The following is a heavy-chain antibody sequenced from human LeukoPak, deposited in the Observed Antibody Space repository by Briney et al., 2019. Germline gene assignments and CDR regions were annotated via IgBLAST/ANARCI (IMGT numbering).Heavy chain of an antibody. CDR1: GFTVSSNY. CDR2: IYSGGST. Sequence: GGSLRLSCAASGFTVSSNYMSWVRQAPGKGLEWVSVIYSGGSTYYADSVKGRFTISRDNSKNTLYPQMNSLRAEDTAVYYCASSGWLRHYYFDYWGQGTLVTVSS. V-gene: IGHV3-53*01. CDR3: ASSGWLRHYYFDY. D-gene: IGHD5-12*01. J-gene: IGHJ4*02.